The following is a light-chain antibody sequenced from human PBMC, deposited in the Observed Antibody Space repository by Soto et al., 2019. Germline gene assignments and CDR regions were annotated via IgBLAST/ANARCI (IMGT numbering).Light chain of an antibody. J-gene: IGKJ1*01. CDR3: QQYGSSPQT. CDR2: DVS. Sequence: EIVLTQSPGTLSLSPGERATLSCRASQSVSSNYFAWYQQIPGQAPRLLSYDVSSRATGIPDRFSGSGSGTDFTLTISRLEPEDFAVYYCQQYGSSPQTFGQGTKVDIK. CDR1: QSVSSNY. V-gene: IGKV3-20*01.